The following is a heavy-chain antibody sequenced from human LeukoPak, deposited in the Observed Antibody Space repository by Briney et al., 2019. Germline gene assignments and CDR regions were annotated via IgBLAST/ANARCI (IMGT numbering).Heavy chain of an antibody. CDR1: CGSVSVYC. CDR2: INQDGST. J-gene: IGHJ4*02. Sequence: TLSLTCAVDCGSVSVYCWRWVRQPPGNGLEWMWEINQDGSTNYNPSPQSRVTISLDTSKTPFSLQLSSVTAADTDVYYCARGPGSSWYSGKFDYWGQGTLVTVSS. D-gene: IGHD6-13*01. V-gene: IGHV4-34*01. CDR3: ARGPGSSWYSGKFDY.